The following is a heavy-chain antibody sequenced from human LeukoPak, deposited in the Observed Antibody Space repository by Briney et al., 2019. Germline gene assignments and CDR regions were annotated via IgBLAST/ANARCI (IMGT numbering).Heavy chain of an antibody. Sequence: GGSLRLSCAASGFTFSGYAMSWVRQAPGKGLEWVSAISGSGGSTYYADSVKGRFTISRDNSKNTLYLQMNSLRAEDTAVYYCAKDRRYSGYELRFDYWGQGTLVTVSS. CDR1: GFTFSGYA. D-gene: IGHD5-12*01. CDR2: ISGSGGST. V-gene: IGHV3-23*01. CDR3: AKDRRYSGYELRFDY. J-gene: IGHJ4*02.